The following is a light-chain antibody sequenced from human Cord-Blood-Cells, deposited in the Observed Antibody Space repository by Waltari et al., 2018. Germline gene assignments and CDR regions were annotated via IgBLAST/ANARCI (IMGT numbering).Light chain of an antibody. CDR1: RSHVAMKT. V-gene: IGLV1-44*01. CDR3: AAWDDSLNGPV. Sequence: QSVLTLPPSASGPPRQRVHLAGSGRRSHVAMKTLNWYPLLPGTAPKPRIYSNNQRPSGVPDRFSGSKSGTSASLAISGLQSEDEADYYCAAWDDSLNGPVFGGGTKLTV. CDR2: SNN. J-gene: IGLJ3*02.